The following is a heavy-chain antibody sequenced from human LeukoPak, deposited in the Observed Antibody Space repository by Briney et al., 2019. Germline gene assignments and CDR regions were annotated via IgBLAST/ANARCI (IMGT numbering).Heavy chain of an antibody. J-gene: IGHJ1*01. D-gene: IGHD3-22*01. CDR3: ASPFYYYDSSGYFL. CDR2: ISSSSSYI. V-gene: IGHV3-21*01. CDR1: GFTFSSYS. Sequence: GGSLRLSCAASGFTFSSYSMNWVRQAPGKGLEWVSSISSSSSYIYYADSVKGRFTISRDNAKNSLYLQMNSLRAEDTAVYYCASPFYYYDSSGYFLWGQGTLVTVSS.